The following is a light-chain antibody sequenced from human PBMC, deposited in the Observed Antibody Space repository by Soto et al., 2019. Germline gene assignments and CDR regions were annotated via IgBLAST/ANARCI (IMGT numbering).Light chain of an antibody. J-gene: IGKJ5*01. CDR2: KAS. V-gene: IGKV1-5*03. CDR3: QQYNSFSLIT. CDR1: QSISGW. Sequence: DIQMTQSPSTLSASVGDRVTITCRASQSISGWLAWYQQKPGKAPKLPIYKASTLESGVPSRFSGSGSGTEFTLTISSLQPDDFATYYCQQYNSFSLITFGQGTRLEIK.